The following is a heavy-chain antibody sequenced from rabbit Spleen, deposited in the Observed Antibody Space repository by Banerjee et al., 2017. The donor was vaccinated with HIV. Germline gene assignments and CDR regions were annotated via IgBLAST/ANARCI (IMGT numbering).Heavy chain of an antibody. V-gene: IGHV1S40*01. CDR1: FSFSNKAV. J-gene: IGHJ4*01. CDR2: INAVTGKP. CDR3: ARDTASVVGWNFNL. Sequence: FSFSNKAVMCWVRQAPGKGLEWIACINAVTGKPIYASWVNGRFTISKTSSTTVFLQMTSLTAADTATYFCARDTASVVGWNFNLWGPGTLVTVS. D-gene: IGHD1-1*01.